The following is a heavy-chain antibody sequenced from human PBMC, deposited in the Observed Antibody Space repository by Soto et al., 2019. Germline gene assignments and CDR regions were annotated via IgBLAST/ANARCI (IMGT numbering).Heavy chain of an antibody. CDR2: ISSSSSTI. Sequence: PGGSLRLSCAASGFTFSSYSMNWVRQAPGKGLEWVSYISSSSSTIYYADSVKGRFTISRDNAKNSLYLQMNSLRDEDTAVYYCARAPAYCSSTSCYTDTYYYYYGMDVWGQGTTVTVSS. CDR1: GFTFSSYS. J-gene: IGHJ6*02. CDR3: ARAPAYCSSTSCYTDTYYYYYGMDV. V-gene: IGHV3-48*02. D-gene: IGHD2-2*01.